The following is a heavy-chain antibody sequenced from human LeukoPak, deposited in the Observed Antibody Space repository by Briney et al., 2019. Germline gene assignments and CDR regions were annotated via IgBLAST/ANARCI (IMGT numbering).Heavy chain of an antibody. CDR3: ARGALGEIDY. Sequence: GGSLRLSCAASGFTFSSYSMNWVRQAPGKVLEWVSSISSSSSYIYYADSVKGRFTISRDNAKNSLYLQMNSLRAEDTAVYYCARGALGEIDYWGQGTLVTVSS. J-gene: IGHJ4*02. CDR1: GFTFSSYS. CDR2: ISSSSSYI. D-gene: IGHD3-10*01. V-gene: IGHV3-21*01.